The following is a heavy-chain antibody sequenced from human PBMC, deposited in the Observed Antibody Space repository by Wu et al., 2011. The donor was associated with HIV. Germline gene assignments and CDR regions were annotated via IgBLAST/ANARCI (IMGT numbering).Heavy chain of an antibody. J-gene: IGHJ4*02. D-gene: IGHD3-22*01. CDR1: GYPFTKYY. V-gene: IGHV1-2*02. Sequence: QVQLEQSGAEVKKPGASVQVSCKASGYPFTKYYMHWVRQAPGQGLEWMGSVNPNSGGTTYAQKFQGRVTMTRDTSISTAYVELSRVRSDDTAVYYCARDRDSSAYGAEFDYWGQGTLVTVSS. CDR2: VNPNSGGT. CDR3: ARDRDSSAYGAEFDY.